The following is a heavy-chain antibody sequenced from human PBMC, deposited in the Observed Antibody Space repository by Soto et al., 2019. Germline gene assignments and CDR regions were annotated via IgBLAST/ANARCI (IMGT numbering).Heavy chain of an antibody. Sequence: SETLSLTCAVYGGSFSGYYWSWIRQPPGKGLEWIGEINHSGSTNYNPSLKSRVTISVETSKNQFSLKLSSVTAADTAVYYCARGRISMVRVVTEYYPYGMDVWGQGTTVTVSS. D-gene: IGHD3-10*01. J-gene: IGHJ6*02. V-gene: IGHV4-34*01. CDR1: GGSFSGYY. CDR3: ARGRISMVRVVTEYYPYGMDV. CDR2: INHSGST.